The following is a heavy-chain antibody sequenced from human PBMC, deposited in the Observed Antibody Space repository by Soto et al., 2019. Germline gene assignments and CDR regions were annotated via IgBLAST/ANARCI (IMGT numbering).Heavy chain of an antibody. CDR3: ARGSIVVVPAANHFDY. V-gene: IGHV1-46*01. J-gene: IGHJ4*02. Sequence: QVQLVQSGAEVKKPGASVKVSCKASGYTFTSYYMHWVRQAPGQGLEWMGIINPSGGSTSYAQKFQGRVTMTRDTSTSTVYMELSSLRSEDTAVYYCARGSIVVVPAANHFDYWGQGILVTVSS. CDR2: INPSGGST. D-gene: IGHD2-2*01. CDR1: GYTFTSYY.